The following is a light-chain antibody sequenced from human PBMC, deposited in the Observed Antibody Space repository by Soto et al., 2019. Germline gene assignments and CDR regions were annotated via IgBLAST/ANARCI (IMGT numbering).Light chain of an antibody. CDR3: LQLNSFPFS. Sequence: IQLTQSPSSLSASVGDRVTITCRASQGISSYLAWYQQKPGKAPRLLIYAASTLESGVPSRFSGSGSGTDFTLTISSLQPEDFATYYCLQLNSFPFSFGPGTKVDIK. V-gene: IGKV1-9*01. CDR1: QGISSY. CDR2: AAS. J-gene: IGKJ3*01.